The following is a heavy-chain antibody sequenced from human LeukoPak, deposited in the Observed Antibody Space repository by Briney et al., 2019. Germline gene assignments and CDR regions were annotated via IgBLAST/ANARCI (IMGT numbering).Heavy chain of an antibody. Sequence: PSETLSLTCTVSGGSISIYYWSWIRQPPGKGLEWIGYIYYSGSTNYNPSLKSRVTISVDTSKNQFSLKLSSVTAADTAVYYCARPDQDAFDIWGQGTMVTVSS. CDR3: ARPDQDAFDI. CDR2: IYYSGST. V-gene: IGHV4-59*01. CDR1: GGSISIYY. J-gene: IGHJ3*02.